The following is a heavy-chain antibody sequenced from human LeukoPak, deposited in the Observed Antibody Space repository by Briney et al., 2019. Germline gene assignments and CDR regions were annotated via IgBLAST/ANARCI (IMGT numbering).Heavy chain of an antibody. Sequence: SETLSLTCTVSGGSISSGDYYWSWIRQPPGKGLEWIGYIYYSGSTYYNPSLKSRVTISVDTSKNQFSLKLSSVTAADTAVYYCARVTPDRAGYSTEGAFDIWGQGTMVTVSS. D-gene: IGHD6-13*01. V-gene: IGHV4-30-4*01. J-gene: IGHJ3*02. CDR1: GGSISSGDYY. CDR2: IYYSGST. CDR3: ARVTPDRAGYSTEGAFDI.